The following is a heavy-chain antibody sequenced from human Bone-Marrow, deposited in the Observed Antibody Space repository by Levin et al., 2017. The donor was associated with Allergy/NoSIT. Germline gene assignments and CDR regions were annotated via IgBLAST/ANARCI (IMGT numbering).Heavy chain of an antibody. CDR2: IYHSGST. V-gene: IGHV4-30-2*01. CDR1: GGAIRSGGYS. D-gene: IGHD5-12*01. J-gene: IGHJ5*02. CDR3: ARGGGDVTTISWFDP. Sequence: SETLSLTCAVSGGAIRSGGYSWSWIRQPPGKGLEWIGYIYHSGSTYYNPSLKSRVTISVDRSKSQFSLKLNSVTAADTAVYYCARGGGDVTTISWFDPWGQGTLVTVSS.